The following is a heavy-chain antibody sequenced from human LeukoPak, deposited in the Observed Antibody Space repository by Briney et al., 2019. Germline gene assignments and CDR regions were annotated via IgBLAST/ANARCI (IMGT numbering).Heavy chain of an antibody. CDR3: ARGDFWSGKPFDY. Sequence: PSETLSLTCTVSGGSTSPYYWSWIRQPPGKGPEWIGYIYYSGSTDYNPSLKSRVTISEDTSKNQFSLKLSSVTAADTAVYYCARGDFWSGKPFDYWGQGTLVTVSS. CDR1: GGSTSPYY. J-gene: IGHJ4*02. CDR2: IYYSGST. V-gene: IGHV4-59*01. D-gene: IGHD3-3*01.